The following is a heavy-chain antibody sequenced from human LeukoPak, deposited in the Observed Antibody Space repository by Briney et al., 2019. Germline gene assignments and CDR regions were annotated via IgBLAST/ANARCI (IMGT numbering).Heavy chain of an antibody. J-gene: IGHJ4*02. D-gene: IGHD6-13*01. CDR1: GFTFSSYA. CDR3: ARDPEGGAAAGPVEY. V-gene: IGHV3-30-3*01. CDR2: ISYDGYNK. Sequence: GGSLRLSCAASGFTFSSYAMHWVRQPPGKGLEWVAGISYDGYNKYQADSVKGRFTISRDNSKNTVYVQMNSLKLEDTAVYYCARDPEGGAAAGPVEYRGQGTLVTVSS.